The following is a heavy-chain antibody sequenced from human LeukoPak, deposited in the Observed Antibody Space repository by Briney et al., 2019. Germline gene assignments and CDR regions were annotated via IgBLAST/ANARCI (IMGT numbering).Heavy chain of an antibody. V-gene: IGHV3-13*01. CDR1: GFTFSAYD. J-gene: IGHJ4*02. CDR2: IATTGDT. CDR3: ARGHEIPYGSVQPPDY. D-gene: IGHD3-10*01. Sequence: GGSLRLSCAASGFTFSAYDMHWVRQATGKGLEWVSGIATTGDTYYPDSVKGRFTISRENAKNSLYLQMNSLSAGDTAVYYCARGHEIPYGSVQPPDYWGQGTLVTVSS.